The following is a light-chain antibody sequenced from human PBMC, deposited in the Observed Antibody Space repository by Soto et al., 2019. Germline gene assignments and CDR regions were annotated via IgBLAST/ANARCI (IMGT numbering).Light chain of an antibody. CDR1: QSVSSNY. V-gene: IGKV3-20*01. CDR2: GAS. Sequence: EIVLTQSPGTLSLSPGEKATLSCRASQSVSSNYLAWYQQKPGQAPRPLIYGASSRAIGIPDRFSGSGSGTDLTLTISRLEPEDCAVYYCQQYGSLPWTFGQGTKV. J-gene: IGKJ1*01. CDR3: QQYGSLPWT.